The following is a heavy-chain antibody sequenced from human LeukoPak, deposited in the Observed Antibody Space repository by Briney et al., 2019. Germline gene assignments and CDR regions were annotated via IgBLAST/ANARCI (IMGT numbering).Heavy chain of an antibody. Sequence: SETLSLTCTVSDDSITIYYWTWIRQPPGKGLEWIGYIDHTGSTNYNPSLNSRVTISRDTSKNHFSLELSSVTAADTAVYYCARDSGSPWDYWGQGTLVTVSS. CDR1: DDSITIYY. J-gene: IGHJ4*02. D-gene: IGHD3-10*01. V-gene: IGHV4-59*01. CDR2: IDHTGST. CDR3: ARDSGSPWDY.